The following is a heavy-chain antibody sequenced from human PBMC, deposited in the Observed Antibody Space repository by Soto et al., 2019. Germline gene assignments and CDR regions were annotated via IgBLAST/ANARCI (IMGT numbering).Heavy chain of an antibody. CDR3: ARDHGDAPYLDY. Sequence: QVQLVESGGGVVQPGRSLRLSCAASGFTFSSYAMHWVRQAPGKGLEWVAVISYDGSNKYYADSVKGRFTISRYNSKNTLYLQMNSLRAEDTAVYYCARDHGDAPYLDYWGQGTLVTVSS. V-gene: IGHV3-30-3*01. CDR1: GFTFSSYA. CDR2: ISYDGSNK. D-gene: IGHD4-17*01. J-gene: IGHJ4*02.